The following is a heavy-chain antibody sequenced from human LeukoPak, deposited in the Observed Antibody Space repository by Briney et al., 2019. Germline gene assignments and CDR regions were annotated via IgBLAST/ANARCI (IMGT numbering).Heavy chain of an antibody. CDR3: AKVAGSSSWYNYYYGMDV. D-gene: IGHD6-13*01. CDR2: IYSGGST. Sequence: GGSLRLSCAASGFTVSSNYMSWVRQAPGKGLEWVSVIYSGGSTYYADSVKGRFTISRDNSKNTLYLQMNSLRAEDTAVYYCAKVAGSSSWYNYYYGMDVWGQGTTVTVSS. CDR1: GFTVSSNY. J-gene: IGHJ6*02. V-gene: IGHV3-53*05.